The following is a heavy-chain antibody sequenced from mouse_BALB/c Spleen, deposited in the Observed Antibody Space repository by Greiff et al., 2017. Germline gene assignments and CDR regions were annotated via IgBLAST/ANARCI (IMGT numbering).Heavy chain of an antibody. CDR2: ISSGSSTI. Sequence: EVKLVESGGGLVQPGGSRKLSCAASGFTFSSFGMHWVRQAPEKGLEWVAYISSGSSTIYYADTVKGRFTISRDNPKNTLFLQMTSLRSEDTAMYYCARGSYYAFDYWGQGTTLTVSS. V-gene: IGHV5-17*02. CDR1: GFTFSSFG. J-gene: IGHJ2*01. D-gene: IGHD1-1*02. CDR3: ARGSYYAFDY.